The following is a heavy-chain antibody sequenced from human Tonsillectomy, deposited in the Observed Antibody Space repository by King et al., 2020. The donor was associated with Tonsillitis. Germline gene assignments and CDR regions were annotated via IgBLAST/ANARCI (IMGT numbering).Heavy chain of an antibody. CDR3: AREIIAAAGIWFDP. D-gene: IGHD6-13*01. CDR1: GFTFSSYG. Sequence: QLVQSGGGVVQPGRSLRLSCAASGFTFSSYGMHWVRQAPGKGLEWVAVIWYDGSNRNYADSVKGRFTISRDNSKTTLYLQMNSLRAEDRAVYYCAREIIAAAGIWFDPWGKGTLVTVSS. CDR2: IWYDGSNR. J-gene: IGHJ5*02. V-gene: IGHV3-33*08.